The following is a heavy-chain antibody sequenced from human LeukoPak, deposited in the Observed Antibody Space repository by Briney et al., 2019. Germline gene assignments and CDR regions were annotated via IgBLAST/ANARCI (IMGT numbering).Heavy chain of an antibody. CDR2: ISWNSGSI. D-gene: IGHD3-22*01. CDR1: GFIFDDYA. V-gene: IGHV3-9*01. J-gene: IGHJ4*02. CDR3: AKAYYYDSSGYIDY. Sequence: GRSLRLSCAGSGFIFDDYAMHWVRQAPGKGLEWVSGISWNSGSIGYADSVRGRFTISRDNAKNSLFLQMNSLRGEDTAFYYCAKAYYYDSSGYIDYWGQGTLVTVSS.